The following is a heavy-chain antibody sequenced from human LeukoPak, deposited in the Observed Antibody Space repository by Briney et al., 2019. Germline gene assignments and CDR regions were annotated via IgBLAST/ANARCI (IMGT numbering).Heavy chain of an antibody. CDR1: GYIFTSYW. CDR3: ARRGGGDYYHYYGMDV. V-gene: IGHV5-51*01. Sequence: GESLKISCKVSGYIFTSYWIGWVRQMPGKGLEWMGIIYPGDSDTRYSPSFQGQVTISADKSISTAYLQWSSLKASDTAMYYCARRGGGDYYHYYGMDVWGQGTTVTVSS. CDR2: IYPGDSDT. J-gene: IGHJ6*02. D-gene: IGHD4-17*01.